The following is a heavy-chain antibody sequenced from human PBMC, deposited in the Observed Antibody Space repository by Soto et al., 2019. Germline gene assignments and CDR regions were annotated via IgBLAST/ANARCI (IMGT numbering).Heavy chain of an antibody. Sequence: PGGSLRLSCVASGFTFSTYWMSWVRQAPGEGLEWVAKIKEDGSEEYFVDSVKGRFTISRDNAKNSLYLQMNSLRADDTAVYYCASGGYRYHYWGQGTLVTVSS. D-gene: IGHD3-16*02. CDR1: GFTFSTYW. J-gene: IGHJ4*02. CDR3: ASGGYRYHY. CDR2: IKEDGSEE. V-gene: IGHV3-7*01.